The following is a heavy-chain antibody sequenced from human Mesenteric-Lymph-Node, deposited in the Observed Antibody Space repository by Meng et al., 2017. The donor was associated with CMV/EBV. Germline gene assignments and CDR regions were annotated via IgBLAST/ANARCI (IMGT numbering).Heavy chain of an antibody. J-gene: IGHJ5*02. CDR3: ARVRCSSTSCYERNWFDP. V-gene: IGHV4-59*01. CDR1: GGSISSYY. Sequence: GSLRLSCTVSGGSISSYYWSWIRQPPGKGLEWIGYISHSGSTNYNPSLKSRVTISVDTSKNQFSLKVSSVTAADTAVYYCARVRCSSTSCYERNWFDPWGQGTLVTVSS. CDR2: ISHSGST. D-gene: IGHD2-2*01.